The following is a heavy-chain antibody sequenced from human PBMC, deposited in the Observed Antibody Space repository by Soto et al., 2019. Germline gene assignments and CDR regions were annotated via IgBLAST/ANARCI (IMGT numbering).Heavy chain of an antibody. CDR2: INPSGGST. J-gene: IGHJ5*02. CDR3: ARDHDLFQSGWCLDP. D-gene: IGHD2-8*01. Sequence: QVQLVQSRAEVKKPGASVKVSCKASGYTFTSYYMHWVRQAPGQGLEWMGIINPSGGSTSYAQKFQGRVTMTRDTSTSTVYMELNSLRSEDTAVYYCARDHDLFQSGWCLDPWGQGTLVTVSS. CDR1: GYTFTSYY. V-gene: IGHV1-46*01.